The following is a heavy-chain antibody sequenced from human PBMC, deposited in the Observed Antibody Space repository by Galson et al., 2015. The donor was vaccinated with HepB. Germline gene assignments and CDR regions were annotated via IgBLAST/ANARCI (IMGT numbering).Heavy chain of an antibody. CDR3: AKDRIVVVPAAIPYFDY. D-gene: IGHD2-2*02. Sequence: SLRLSCAASGFTFSSYAMSWVRQAPGKGLEWVSAISGSGGSTYYADSVKGRFTISRDNSKNTLYLQMNSLRAEGTAVYYCAKDRIVVVPAAIPYFDYWGQGTLVTVSS. J-gene: IGHJ4*02. CDR1: GFTFSSYA. V-gene: IGHV3-23*01. CDR2: ISGSGGST.